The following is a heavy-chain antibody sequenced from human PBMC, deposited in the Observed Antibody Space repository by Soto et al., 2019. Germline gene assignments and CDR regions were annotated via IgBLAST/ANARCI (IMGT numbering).Heavy chain of an antibody. Sequence: ASVKVSCTDSGYSLTELSMHWVRQAPGKGLEWMGGFDPEDGETIYAQKFQGRVTMTEDTSTDTAYMELSSLRSEDTAVYYCATPFYCSGGSCYSGAFDIWGQGTMVTVSS. J-gene: IGHJ3*02. V-gene: IGHV1-24*01. CDR2: FDPEDGET. CDR1: GYSLTELS. CDR3: ATPFYCSGGSCYSGAFDI. D-gene: IGHD2-15*01.